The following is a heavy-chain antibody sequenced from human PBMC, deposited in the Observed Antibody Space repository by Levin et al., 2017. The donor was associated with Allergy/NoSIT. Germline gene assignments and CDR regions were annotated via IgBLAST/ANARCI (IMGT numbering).Heavy chain of an antibody. CDR2: IQYSGSI. V-gene: IGHV4-59*02. CDR3: ARGDYSSSYRH. D-gene: IGHD6-13*01. CDR1: GGSVTSYS. Sequence: SQTLSLTCTVSGGSVTSYSWNWIRQPPGKGLEWIGSIQYSGSITYNPSLKSRVTISVDTSKNQFSLTLTSVTAADTAVYYCARGDYSSSYRHWGQGTLVTVSS. J-gene: IGHJ4*02.